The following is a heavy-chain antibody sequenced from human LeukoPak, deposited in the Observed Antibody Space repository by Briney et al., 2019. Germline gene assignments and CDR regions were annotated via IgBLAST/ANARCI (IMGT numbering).Heavy chain of an antibody. Sequence: PSETLSLTCAVSGYSISSGYYWGWIRQPPGKGLEWIGSIYHSGSTYYNPSLKSRVTISVDTSENQFSLKLSSVTAADTAVYYCARHGTTVVTRDAFDIWGQGTMVTVSS. CDR3: ARHGTTVVTRDAFDI. V-gene: IGHV4-38-2*01. J-gene: IGHJ3*02. D-gene: IGHD4-23*01. CDR2: IYHSGST. CDR1: GYSISSGYY.